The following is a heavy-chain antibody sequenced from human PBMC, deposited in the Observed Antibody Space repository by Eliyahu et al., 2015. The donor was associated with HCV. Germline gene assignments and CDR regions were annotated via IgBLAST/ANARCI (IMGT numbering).Heavy chain of an antibody. Sequence: QVQLQESGPGLVKPSETLSLTCTXXGGXISSXYWRWIRQPAGKGLEWIGRIHSSGSTNYNPSLKSRVSMSVDTSRNQFSLKLSSVTAADTAVYYCARDYSSITIFGVVTDYYGMDVWGQGTTVTVSS. V-gene: IGHV4-4*07. D-gene: IGHD3-3*01. CDR2: IHSSGST. J-gene: IGHJ6*02. CDR3: ARDYSSITIFGVVTDYYGMDV. CDR1: GGXISSXY.